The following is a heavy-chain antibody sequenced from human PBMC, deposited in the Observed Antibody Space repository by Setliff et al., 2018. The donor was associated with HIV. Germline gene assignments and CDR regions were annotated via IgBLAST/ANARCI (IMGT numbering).Heavy chain of an antibody. CDR3: ARSFWGFVRNAATDI. CDR1: GFSLSSNP. CDR2: ISFDGINT. D-gene: IGHD2-15*01. J-gene: IGHJ3*02. Sequence: PGGSLRLSCAASGFSLSSNPVHWVRQAPGKGLEWVALISFDGINTHYRDSLKGRFTISRDNAKNSLYLQMNSLRAEDTAVYYCARSFWGFVRNAATDIWGQGTMVTVSS. V-gene: IGHV3-30*04.